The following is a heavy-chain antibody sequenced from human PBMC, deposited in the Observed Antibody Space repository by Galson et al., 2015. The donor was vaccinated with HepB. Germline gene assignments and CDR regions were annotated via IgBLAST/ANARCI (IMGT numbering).Heavy chain of an antibody. CDR1: GFSLTTSAMR. CDR3: ARTSGYNYGDYYYYGMDV. Sequence: PALVKPTQPLTLTCSCSGFSLTTSAMRVSWIRQPPGKALEWLARIDWDDKKFYSTSLRTRLTISKDTSKNQGVLTMTDMDPVDPATYFCARTSGYNYGDYYYYGMDVWGQGTTVTVSS. D-gene: IGHD5-18*01. V-gene: IGHV2-70*04. CDR2: IDWDDKK. J-gene: IGHJ6*02.